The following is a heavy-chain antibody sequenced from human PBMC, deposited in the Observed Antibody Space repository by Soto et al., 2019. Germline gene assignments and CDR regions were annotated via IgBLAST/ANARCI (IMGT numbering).Heavy chain of an antibody. V-gene: IGHV4-4*02. D-gene: IGHD3-22*01. CDR3: ARDDSRGYYSDY. CDR2: INHSGGT. CDR1: GGSISSSNW. Sequence: SETLSLTCAVSGGSISSSNWWSWVRQPPGKGLEWIGEINHSGGTNYNPALKSRVTISVDKSKNQFSLKLSSVSAADTGIYYCARDDSRGYYSDYWGQGSLGTVSS. J-gene: IGHJ4*02.